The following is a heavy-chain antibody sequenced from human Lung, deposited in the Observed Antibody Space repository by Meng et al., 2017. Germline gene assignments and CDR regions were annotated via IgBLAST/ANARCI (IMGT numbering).Heavy chain of an antibody. J-gene: IGHJ4*02. D-gene: IGHD7-27*01. CDR2: LGGSGGNI. CDR3: ARRTSNWGSEDY. V-gene: IGHV3-23*01. Sequence: EVQLLESGGGLVQPGGSLRLSCTASGFTFSSHPMSWVRQAPGKGLDWVSTLGGSGGNIYYADSVKGRFTISRDNSKNTLYLQMNSLRAEDTAVYYCARRTSNWGSEDYWGQGTLVTVSS. CDR1: GFTFSSHP.